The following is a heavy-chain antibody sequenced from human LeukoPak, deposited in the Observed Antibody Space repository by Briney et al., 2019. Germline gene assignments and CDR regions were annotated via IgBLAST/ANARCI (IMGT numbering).Heavy chain of an antibody. CDR2: ISGSGGST. CDR1: GFTFDDYA. J-gene: IGHJ4*02. Sequence: GRSLRLSCAASGFTFDDYAMHWVRHAPGKGLEWVSGISGSGGSTYYADSVKGRFTISRDNSRNTLYLQMNSLRAEDTALYYCAKDRYNTAMVSFDYWGQGTLVTVSS. V-gene: IGHV3-23*01. D-gene: IGHD5-18*01. CDR3: AKDRYNTAMVSFDY.